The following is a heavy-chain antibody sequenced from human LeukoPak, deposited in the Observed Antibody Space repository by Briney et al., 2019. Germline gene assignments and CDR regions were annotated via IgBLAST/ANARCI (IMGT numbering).Heavy chain of an antibody. CDR2: FDPEDGET. D-gene: IGHD3-3*01. CDR3: ATALRRFLEWSNWFDP. Sequence: ASVKVSCKVSGYTLTELSMHWVRQAPGKGLEWMGGFDPEDGETIYAQKFQGRVTMTEDTSTDTAYMELSSLRSEDTAVYHGATALRRFLEWSNWFDPWGQGTLVTVSS. CDR1: GYTLTELS. J-gene: IGHJ5*02. V-gene: IGHV1-24*01.